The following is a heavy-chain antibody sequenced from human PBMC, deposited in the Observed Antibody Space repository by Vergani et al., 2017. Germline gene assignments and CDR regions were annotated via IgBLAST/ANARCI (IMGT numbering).Heavy chain of an antibody. J-gene: IGHJ5*02. Sequence: EVQLVESGGGLVKRGGSLRLSCAASGFTFSSYSMNWVRQAPGKGLEWVSSISSSSSYIHYSDSLKGRFTISRDNAKSSLYLQMNSLRAEDTAVYYCAGDSGYGDYSSWGQGTLVTVSS. CDR2: ISSSSSYI. D-gene: IGHD4-17*01. V-gene: IGHV3-21*01. CDR1: GFTFSSYS. CDR3: AGDSGYGDYSS.